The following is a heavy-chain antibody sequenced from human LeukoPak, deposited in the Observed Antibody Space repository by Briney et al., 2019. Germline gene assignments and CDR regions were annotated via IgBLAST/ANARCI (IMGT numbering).Heavy chain of an antibody. V-gene: IGHV3-30*02. CDR3: AKVDDRQLAYYFDY. CDR2: IRYDGSNK. J-gene: IGHJ4*02. CDR1: GFTFSSYG. Sequence: GGSLRLSCAASGFTFSSYGMHWVRQAPGKGLEWVAFIRYDGSNKYYADSVKGRFTISRDNSKNTLYLQMNSLRAEDTAVYYCAKVDDRQLAYYFDYWGEGTLVTVSS. D-gene: IGHD6-6*01.